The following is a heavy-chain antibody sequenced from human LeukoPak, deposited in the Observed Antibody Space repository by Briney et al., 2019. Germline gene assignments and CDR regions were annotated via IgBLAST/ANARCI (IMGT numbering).Heavy chain of an antibody. CDR1: GYTFTSNY. CDR3: ARDNSVRDEAWWFSP. V-gene: IGHV1-46*01. Sequence: GASVKLSCKSFGYTFTSNYMHWVRHAPGQGHEWMGVISPSGASTTYAQTFQGRVTLTRDMSTSTDYLELSSLRSEDTAVYYCARDNSVRDEAWWFSPWGQGTLVTVSS. D-gene: IGHD5-24*01. CDR2: ISPSGAST. J-gene: IGHJ5*02.